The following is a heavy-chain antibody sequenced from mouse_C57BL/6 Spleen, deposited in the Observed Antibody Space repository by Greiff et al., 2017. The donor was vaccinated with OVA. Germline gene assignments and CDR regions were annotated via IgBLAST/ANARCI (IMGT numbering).Heavy chain of an antibody. CDR3: TRGLRFDY. CDR2: IDPETGGT. Sequence: QVQLKESGAELVRPGASVTLSCKASGYTFTDYEMHWVKQTPVHGLEWIGAIDPETGGTAYNQKFNGKAILTADKSSSTAYMELRSLTSEDSAVYYCTRGLRFDYWGQGTTLTVSS. J-gene: IGHJ2*01. CDR1: GYTFTDYE. D-gene: IGHD1-1*01. V-gene: IGHV1-15*01.